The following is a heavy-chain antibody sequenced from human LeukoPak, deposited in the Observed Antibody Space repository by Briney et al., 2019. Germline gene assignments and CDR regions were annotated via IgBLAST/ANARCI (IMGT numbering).Heavy chain of an antibody. CDR2: ISSSSSYI. D-gene: IGHD6-19*01. CDR3: AREGQGQWLVEDLDY. V-gene: IGHV3-21*01. CDR1: GFTFSSYS. J-gene: IGHJ4*02. Sequence: PGGSLRLSCAASGFTFSSYSMNWVRQAPGKGLEWVSSISSSSSYIYYADSVKGRFTISRDNAKNSLYLQMNSLRAEDTAVYYRAREGQGQWLVEDLDYWGQGTLVTVSS.